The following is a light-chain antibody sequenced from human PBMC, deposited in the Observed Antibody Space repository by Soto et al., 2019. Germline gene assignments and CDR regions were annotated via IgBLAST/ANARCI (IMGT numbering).Light chain of an antibody. Sequence: IQLTQSPTSLSASVGDRVTITCRASQSISSYLYWYQQKPGKGPKLLIYAASSLQSGVPSRFSGSGSGTEFTLIISGLQPDDSATYYCQQYTNTNNPWMFGQGTKVAIK. CDR2: AAS. CDR3: QQYTNTNNPWM. V-gene: IGKV1-39*01. CDR1: QSISSY. J-gene: IGKJ1*01.